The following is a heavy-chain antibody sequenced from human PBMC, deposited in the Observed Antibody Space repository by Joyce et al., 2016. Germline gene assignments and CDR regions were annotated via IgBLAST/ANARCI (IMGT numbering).Heavy chain of an antibody. CDR1: GYIFTNYD. D-gene: IGHD3-10*01. Sequence: QVQLVQSEAVVKKPGASVRVSCKTSGYIFTNYDVHWVRQATGQGLEWMGRMNPKIGNSGYAQTFQGRVSMTRDTSINTAYMDLTSLTPDDTAVYYCARVVRDDYYRSRTFDHWGQGTLVTVSS. CDR3: ARVVRDDYYRSRTFDH. CDR2: MNPKIGNS. V-gene: IGHV1-8*01. J-gene: IGHJ4*02.